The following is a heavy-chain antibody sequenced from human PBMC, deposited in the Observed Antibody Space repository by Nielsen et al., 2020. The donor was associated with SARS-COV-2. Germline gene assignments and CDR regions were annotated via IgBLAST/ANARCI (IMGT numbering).Heavy chain of an antibody. CDR2: ISSSGSTI. D-gene: IGHD3-10*01. J-gene: IGHJ6*02. CDR3: AGPSDYYYYGMDV. CDR1: GFAFSDYY. V-gene: IGHV3-11*04. Sequence: GGSLRLSCAASGFAFSDYYMSWIRQAPGKGLEWVSYISSSGSTIYYADSVKGRFTISRDNAKNSLYLQMNSLRAEDTAVYYCAGPSDYYYYGMDVWGQGTTVTVSS.